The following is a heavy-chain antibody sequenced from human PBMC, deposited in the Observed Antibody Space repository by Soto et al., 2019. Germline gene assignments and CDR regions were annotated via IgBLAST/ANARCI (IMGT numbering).Heavy chain of an antibody. J-gene: IGHJ5*02. CDR3: VRNHNRAGSFDP. CDR1: GGTIGDYY. D-gene: IGHD1-1*01. V-gene: IGHV4-59*01. Sequence: SETLSLTCTISGGTIGDYYWSWIRQPPGKDLEWIAYIYYTGKTDQNPSLEGRVSISLGTSRNQFSLNLRSVTAAETAVYYCVRNHNRAGSFDPWGPGVSATVSS. CDR2: IYYTGKT.